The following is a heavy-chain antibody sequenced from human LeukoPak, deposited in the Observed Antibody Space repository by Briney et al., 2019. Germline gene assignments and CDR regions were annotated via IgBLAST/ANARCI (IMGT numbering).Heavy chain of an antibody. D-gene: IGHD6-13*01. Sequence: PGGSLRLSCAASGFTFTNYAMSWIRQLPGKGLEWIGEINHSGSTNYNPSLKSRVTISVDTSKNQFSLKLSSVTAADTAVYYCARGPLGSSWYRGGAMMSRWGQGTLVTVSS. CDR3: ARGPLGSSWYRGGAMMSR. CDR1: GFTFTNYA. V-gene: IGHV4-34*01. CDR2: INHSGST. J-gene: IGHJ4*02.